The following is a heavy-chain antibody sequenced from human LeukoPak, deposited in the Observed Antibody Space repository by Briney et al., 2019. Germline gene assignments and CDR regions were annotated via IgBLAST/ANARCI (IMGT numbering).Heavy chain of an antibody. Sequence: GGSLRLSRAASGFTFSSYAMHWVRQAPGKGLEWVAVISYDGSNKYYADSVKGRFTISRDNSKNTLYLQMNSLRAEDTAVYYCARGWYYYDSSGPGYYMDVWGKGTTVTISS. CDR1: GFTFSSYA. CDR3: ARGWYYYDSSGPGYYMDV. J-gene: IGHJ6*03. CDR2: ISYDGSNK. D-gene: IGHD3-22*01. V-gene: IGHV3-30*04.